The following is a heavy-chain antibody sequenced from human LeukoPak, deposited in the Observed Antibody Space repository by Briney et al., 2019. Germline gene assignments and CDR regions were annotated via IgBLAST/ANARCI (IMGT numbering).Heavy chain of an antibody. CDR3: ARGRKYYYGSGILKGYYYYMDV. CDR2: MSPNSGNT. Sequence: ASVKVSCKASGYTFTSYDINWVRQATGQGLEWVGWMSPNSGNTGYAQKFQGRVTITRNTSISTAYMELSSLRSEDTAVYYCARGRKYYYGSGILKGYYYYMDVWGKGTTVTVSS. D-gene: IGHD3-10*01. CDR1: GYTFTSYD. J-gene: IGHJ6*03. V-gene: IGHV1-8*03.